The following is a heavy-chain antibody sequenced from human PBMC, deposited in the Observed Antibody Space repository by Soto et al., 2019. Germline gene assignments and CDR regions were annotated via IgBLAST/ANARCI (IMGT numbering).Heavy chain of an antibody. D-gene: IGHD2-15*01. Sequence: PGGSLRLSCAASGFTFSSYGMHWVRQAPGKGLEWVTVISYDGSNKYYADSVKGRFTISRDNSKNTLYLQMHSLRAEDTAVYYCAKSSYCSGSSCYYYYYGIDVWGQGTTVTVSS. J-gene: IGHJ6*02. V-gene: IGHV3-30*18. CDR1: GFTFSSYG. CDR2: ISYDGSNK. CDR3: AKSSYCSGSSCYYYYYGIDV.